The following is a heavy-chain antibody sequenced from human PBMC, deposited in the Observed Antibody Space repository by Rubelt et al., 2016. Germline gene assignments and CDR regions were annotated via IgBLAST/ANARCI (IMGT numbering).Heavy chain of an antibody. CDR3: ARDWNGDHVSEL. D-gene: IGHD4-17*01. J-gene: IGHJ4*02. Sequence: QVQLQQWGAGLVKPSETLSLTCAVYGGSFSGYSWTWIRQPPGKGLEWLGEIDHSGNTDYIPSLTSRVIISGDTSKKQISRKLSSVTAADTAVYYCARDWNGDHVSELWGQGTLVTVSS. V-gene: IGHV4-34*01. CDR2: IDHSGNT. CDR1: GGSFSGYS.